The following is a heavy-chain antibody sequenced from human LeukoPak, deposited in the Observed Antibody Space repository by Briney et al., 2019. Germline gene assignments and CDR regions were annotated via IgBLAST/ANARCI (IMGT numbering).Heavy chain of an antibody. CDR2: LTTSGTIT. CDR1: GFAFTNYA. J-gene: IGHJ4*02. CDR3: AKNRGTTMIGGGLDY. V-gene: IGHV3-23*01. D-gene: IGHD3-10*02. Sequence: GGSLRLSCAASGFAFTNYAMTWARQAPGKGLEWVSLLTTSGTITYYADSVRGRFTVSRDNSMNTLYLQMTCLRAEDTAVYYCAKNRGTTMIGGGLDYWGQGTLVTVSS.